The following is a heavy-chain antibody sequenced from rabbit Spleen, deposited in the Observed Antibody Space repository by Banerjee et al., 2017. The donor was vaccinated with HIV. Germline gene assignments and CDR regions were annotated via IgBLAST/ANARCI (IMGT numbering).Heavy chain of an antibody. V-gene: IGHV1S45*01. CDR2: IYTGDGST. Sequence: QEQLEESGGGLVKPEGSLTLTCKASGFDLSSYWMCWVRQAPGKGLELIGCIYTGDGSTYYASWVNGRFTISKTSSTTVTLQMTSLTDADTATYFCARSAGYNGADRYFNLWGQGTLVTVS. CDR1: GFDLSSYW. J-gene: IGHJ4*01. D-gene: IGHD7-1*01. CDR3: ARSAGYNGADRYFNL.